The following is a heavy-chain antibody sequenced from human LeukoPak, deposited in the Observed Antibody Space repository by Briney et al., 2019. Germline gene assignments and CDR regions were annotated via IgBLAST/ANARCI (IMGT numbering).Heavy chain of an antibody. V-gene: IGHV4-39*01. CDR3: ASLTIFGVVIHDY. J-gene: IGHJ4*02. CDR1: GYSISSSSYY. Sequence: SETLSLTCAVSGYSISSSSYYWGWIRQPPGKGLEWIGSIYYSGSTYYNPSLKSRVTISVDTSKNQFSLKLSSVTAADTAVYYCASLTIFGVVIHDYWGQGTLVTVSS. CDR2: IYYSGST. D-gene: IGHD3-3*01.